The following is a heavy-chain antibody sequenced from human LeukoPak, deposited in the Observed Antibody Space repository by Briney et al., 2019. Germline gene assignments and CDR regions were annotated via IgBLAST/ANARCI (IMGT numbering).Heavy chain of an antibody. D-gene: IGHD3-10*01. CDR2: ISYDGSNK. J-gene: IGHJ4*02. Sequence: GGSLRLSCAASGFTFSSYAMHWVRQAPGKGLEWVAVISYDGSNKYYADSVKGRFTISRDNSKNTLYLQMNSLRAEDTAVYYCARDHPYVLQWSGPTDYWGQETLVTVSS. CDR1: GFTFSSYA. CDR3: ARDHPYVLQWSGPTDY. V-gene: IGHV3-30*04.